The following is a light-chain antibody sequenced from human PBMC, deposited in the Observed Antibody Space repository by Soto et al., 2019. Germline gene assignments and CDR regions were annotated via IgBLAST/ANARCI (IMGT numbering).Light chain of an antibody. CDR1: SSNIGSNT. V-gene: IGLV1-44*01. CDR3: AAWDDSLYGWV. J-gene: IGLJ3*02. Sequence: SVLTQPPSASGTPGQRVTISFSGSSSNIGSNTVNWYQQLPGTAPTLLIYYNNQRPSGVPDRFSGSKSGTSASLAISGLQSEDEAHYYCAAWDDSLYGWVFGGGTKVTVL. CDR2: YNN.